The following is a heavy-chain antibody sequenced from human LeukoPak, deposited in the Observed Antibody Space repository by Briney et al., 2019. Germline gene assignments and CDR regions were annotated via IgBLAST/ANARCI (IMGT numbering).Heavy chain of an antibody. CDR1: GFTFSSYG. V-gene: IGHV3-33*01. D-gene: IGHD2-2*01. Sequence: GGSLRLSCVASGFTFSSYGMHWVRQAPGKGPEWVAVIWYDGSNKYYVDSVKGRFTISRDNSKNTLYLQMNSLRAEDTAVYYCARWAAAMDVWGQGTTVTVSS. CDR2: IWYDGSNK. CDR3: ARWAAAMDV. J-gene: IGHJ6*02.